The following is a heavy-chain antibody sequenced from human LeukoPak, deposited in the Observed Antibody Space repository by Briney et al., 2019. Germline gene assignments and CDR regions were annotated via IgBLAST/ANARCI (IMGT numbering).Heavy chain of an antibody. V-gene: IGHV3-48*03. D-gene: IGHD3-22*01. CDR2: ISSSGSTI. CDR3: ARGLPFIYYDSSGYYDY. Sequence: GGSLRLSCAASGFTFSSYEMNWVRQAPGKGLEWVSYISSSGSTIYYADSVKGRFTISRDNAKNSLYLQMNSLRAEDTAVYYCARGLPFIYYDSSGYYDYWGQGTLVTVSS. CDR1: GFTFSSYE. J-gene: IGHJ4*02.